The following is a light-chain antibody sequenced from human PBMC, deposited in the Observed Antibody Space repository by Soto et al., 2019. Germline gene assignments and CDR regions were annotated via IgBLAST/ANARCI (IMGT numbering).Light chain of an antibody. Sequence: MSQSPVTLSLSPSGQTXFYGRASQSVSSYVAWYQQIPGQAPRLLIYAASSLESGVPLRFSGSGSGTDFTLTISSLQSEDFAVYYCQQYDGGPYTFGQGTKVDIK. CDR2: AAS. J-gene: IGKJ2*01. CDR1: QSVSSY. V-gene: IGKV3-15*01. CDR3: QQYDGGPYT.